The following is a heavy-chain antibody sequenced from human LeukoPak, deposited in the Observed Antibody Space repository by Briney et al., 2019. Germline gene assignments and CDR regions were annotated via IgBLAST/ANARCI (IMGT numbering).Heavy chain of an antibody. V-gene: IGHV3-48*01. CDR2: ISSSSSTI. Sequence: GGSLRLSCAASGFTFSSYSMNWVRQAPGKGLEWVSYISSSSSTIYYADSVKGRFTISRDNAKNSLYLQMNSLRAEDTAVYYCARGGFLEWLSTFFDYWGQGTLVTVSS. CDR1: GFTFSSYS. J-gene: IGHJ4*02. D-gene: IGHD3-3*01. CDR3: ARGGFLEWLSTFFDY.